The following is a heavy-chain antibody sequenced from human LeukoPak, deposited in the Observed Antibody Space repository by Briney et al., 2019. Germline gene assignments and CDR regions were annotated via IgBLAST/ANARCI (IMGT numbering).Heavy chain of an antibody. CDR1: GFTVSDND. V-gene: IGHV3-66*04. Sequence: GGSLRLSCAASGFTVSDNDIKWVRQAPGKGLEWASLIYADGSTHYTDSVKGRFSISRDNSGNTVYLQMNSLRGEDTAVYYCARRSVPGRPVYWGQGTLVTVSS. CDR2: IYADGST. J-gene: IGHJ4*02. CDR3: ARRSVPGRPVY. D-gene: IGHD6-6*01.